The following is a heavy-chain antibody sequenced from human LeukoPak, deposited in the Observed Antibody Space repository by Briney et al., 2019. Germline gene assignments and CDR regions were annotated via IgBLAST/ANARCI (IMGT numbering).Heavy chain of an antibody. V-gene: IGHV6-1*01. Sequence: SQTLSLTCAISGDSVSSNSAAWNWITQSPSRGLEWLVRTYFRSNGYIDYAVSVKNRMTINRDTSKNQFSLKLNSVTPEDTAVYYCARDLYDMLTGYYYYYGMDVWGQGTTVTVSS. D-gene: IGHD3-9*01. CDR2: TYFRSNGYI. CDR3: ARDLYDMLTGYYYYYGMDV. CDR1: GDSVSSNSAA. J-gene: IGHJ6*02.